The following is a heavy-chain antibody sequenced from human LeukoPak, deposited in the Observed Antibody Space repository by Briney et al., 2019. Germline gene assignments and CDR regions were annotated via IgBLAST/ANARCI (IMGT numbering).Heavy chain of an antibody. V-gene: IGHV4-59*01. CDR2: IYYSGST. CDR3: ARGYYDFWSGYIGAIHFDY. CDR1: GGSISSYY. D-gene: IGHD3-3*01. Sequence: SETLSLTCTVSGGSISSYYWSWIRQPPGKGLEWIGYIYYSGSTNYNPSLKSRVTISVATSKNQFSLKLSPVTAADTAVYYCARGYYDFWSGYIGAIHFDYWGQGTLVTVSS. J-gene: IGHJ4*02.